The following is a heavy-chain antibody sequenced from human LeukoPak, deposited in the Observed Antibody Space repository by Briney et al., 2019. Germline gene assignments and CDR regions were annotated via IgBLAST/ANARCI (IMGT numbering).Heavy chain of an antibody. CDR1: GYTFTIYD. J-gene: IGHJ6*03. CDR2: MNPNSGNT. V-gene: IGHV1-8*01. Sequence: AASVTVSFTASGYTFTIYDINWVRQATGQGLEWMGWMNPNSGNTGYAQKFQGRVTMTRNTSISTAYMELSSLRSEDTAVYYCARSIAAAGMWYYYYYYMDVWGKGTTVTISS. CDR3: ARSIAAAGMWYYYYYYMDV. D-gene: IGHD6-13*01.